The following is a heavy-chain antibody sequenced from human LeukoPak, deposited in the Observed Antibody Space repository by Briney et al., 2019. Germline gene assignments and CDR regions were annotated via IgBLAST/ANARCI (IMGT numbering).Heavy chain of an antibody. Sequence: SETLSLTCAVYGGSFSGYYWSWIRQPPGKGLEWIGEINHSGSTNYNPSLKSRATMSVDTAKNQFFLKLRSVTAADTALYFCARDKTVTNGWFDPWGRGALVTVSS. J-gene: IGHJ5*02. CDR2: INHSGST. CDR1: GGSFSGYY. CDR3: ARDKTVTNGWFDP. D-gene: IGHD4-17*01. V-gene: IGHV4-34*01.